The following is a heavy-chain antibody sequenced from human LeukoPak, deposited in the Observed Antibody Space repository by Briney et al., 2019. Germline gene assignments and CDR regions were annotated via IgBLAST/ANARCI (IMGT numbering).Heavy chain of an antibody. Sequence: SVKVSCKASGGTFSSYAISWVRQAPGQGLEWMGGIIPIFGTANYAQKFQGRVTITADKSTSTAYMELSSLRSEDTAVYYCARMGAAANYYYYYMDVWGKGTTVTISS. V-gene: IGHV1-69*06. CDR2: IIPIFGTA. CDR1: GGTFSSYA. CDR3: ARMGAAANYYYYYMDV. J-gene: IGHJ6*03. D-gene: IGHD2-15*01.